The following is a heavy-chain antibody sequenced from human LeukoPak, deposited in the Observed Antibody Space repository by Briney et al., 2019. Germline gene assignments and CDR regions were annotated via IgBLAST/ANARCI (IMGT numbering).Heavy chain of an antibody. CDR3: ARHRTDYYNTMDV. V-gene: IGHV6-1*01. CDR2: TYYRSKWYN. CDR1: THTHPPNSAD. J-gene: IGHJ6*02. Sequence: SQTLSLTCALSTHTHPPNSADCHQTRHSPSRGIERPARTYYRSKWYNDYAVSVKSRITINPVAFKNQFSLQLNSLTPEDTAVYYCARHRTDYYNTMDVWGQGTTVIVSS.